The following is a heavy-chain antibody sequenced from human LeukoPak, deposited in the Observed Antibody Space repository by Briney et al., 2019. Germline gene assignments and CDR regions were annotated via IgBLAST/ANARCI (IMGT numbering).Heavy chain of an antibody. CDR2: ISGSGGST. CDR1: GFTFSNYA. CDR3: AKDLSQSTSGWFSVGAFDI. J-gene: IGHJ3*02. Sequence: GGSLRLSCAASGFTFSNYAMSWVRQAPGKGLEWFSAISGSGGSTYYADSVKGRFTISRGNSKNTLYLQMNSLRGEDTAVYYCAKDLSQSTSGWFSVGAFDIWGQGTMVTVSS. D-gene: IGHD6-19*01. V-gene: IGHV3-23*01.